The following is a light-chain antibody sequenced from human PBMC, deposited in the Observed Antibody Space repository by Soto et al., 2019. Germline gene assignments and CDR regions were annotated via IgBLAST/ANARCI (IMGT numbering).Light chain of an antibody. CDR2: AVS. CDR3: QQSYSSLFT. CDR1: QTVIRY. Sequence: IQMTQFPSSLSASVGDRVTITCRAGQTVIRYLNLYQQKPGQAPNLLIYAVSNLQSGVSSRFSSSGSGTDFTLTISDLQPEDFETYYCQQSYSSLFTCGPGTKVEIK. V-gene: IGKV1-39*01. J-gene: IGKJ3*01.